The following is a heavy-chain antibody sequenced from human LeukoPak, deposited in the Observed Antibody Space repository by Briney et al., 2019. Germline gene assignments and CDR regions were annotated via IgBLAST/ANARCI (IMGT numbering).Heavy chain of an antibody. J-gene: IGHJ6*03. CDR1: GFTFNNYG. Sequence: GSLRLSCAASGFTFNNYGMHWVRQAPPKGLEWMGYIYYSGSTNYNPSLKSRVTISVDTSKNQFSLKLSSVTAADTAVYYCARGYSYYYYYMDVWGKGTTVTISS. D-gene: IGHD2-15*01. CDR2: IYYSGST. V-gene: IGHV4-59*01. CDR3: ARGYSYYYYYMDV.